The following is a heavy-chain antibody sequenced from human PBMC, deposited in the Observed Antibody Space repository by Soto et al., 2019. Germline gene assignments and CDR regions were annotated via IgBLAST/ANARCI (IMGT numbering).Heavy chain of an antibody. CDR1: GFSLRTSGMC. D-gene: IGHD3-9*01. V-gene: IGHV2-70*11. CDR3: ARIGGSRLTAYYYFDS. CDR2: IDWDDDK. Sequence: GSGPTLVNPTQTLTLTCTFSGFSLRTSGMCVSWIRQPPGKALEWLARIDWDDDKYYSTSLKTRLTISKDTSKNQVVLTMTNMDPVDTATYYCARIGGSRLTAYYYFDSWGQGTLVTVSS. J-gene: IGHJ4*02.